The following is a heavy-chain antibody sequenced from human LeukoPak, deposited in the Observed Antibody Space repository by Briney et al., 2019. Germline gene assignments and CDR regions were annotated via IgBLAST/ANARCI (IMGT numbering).Heavy chain of an antibody. CDR1: GFTFSSYS. CDR2: ISSSNSYI. Sequence: PGGSLRLSCAASGFTFSSYSMNWVRQAPGKGLEWVSSISSSNSYINYADSVKGRFTISRDNAKKSLCLQMNSLRAEDTAVYYCARSGGYCSGGSCYYYFDYWGQGTLVTVSA. J-gene: IGHJ4*02. CDR3: ARSGGYCSGGSCYYYFDY. V-gene: IGHV3-21*01. D-gene: IGHD2-15*01.